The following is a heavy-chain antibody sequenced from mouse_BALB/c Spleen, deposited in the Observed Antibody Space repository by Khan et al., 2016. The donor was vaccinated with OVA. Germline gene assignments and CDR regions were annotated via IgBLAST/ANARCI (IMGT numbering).Heavy chain of an antibody. V-gene: IGHV2-6-1*01. CDR2: IWSDGST. Sequence: VQLQESGPGLVAPSQSLSITCTISGFSLTNYGVHWVRQPPGKGLEWLVVIWSDGSTTYDSALKSRLTISKDNSKRQVFLEMDSLQTDDTAMYYCARQPYYHYYIMDYWGQGTSVTVSS. J-gene: IGHJ4*01. CDR3: ARQPYYHYYIMDY. D-gene: IGHD2-10*01. CDR1: GFSLTNYG.